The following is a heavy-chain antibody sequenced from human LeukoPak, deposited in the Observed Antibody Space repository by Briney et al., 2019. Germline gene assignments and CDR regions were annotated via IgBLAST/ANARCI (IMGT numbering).Heavy chain of an antibody. CDR1: GFTFSNAW. CDR2: IKSKTDGGTT. Sequence: GGSLRLSCAASGFTFSNAWMSWVRQAPGKGLEWVGRIKSKTDGGTTDYAAPVKGRFTISRDNSKNTQYLQMNSLRAEDTAVYYCAKGYCGGDCPFDYWGQGTLVTASS. CDR3: AKGYCGGDCPFDY. V-gene: IGHV3-15*01. D-gene: IGHD2-21*01. J-gene: IGHJ4*02.